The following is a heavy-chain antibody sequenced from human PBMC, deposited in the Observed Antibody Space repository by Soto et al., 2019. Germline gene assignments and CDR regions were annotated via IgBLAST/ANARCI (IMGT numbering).Heavy chain of an antibody. D-gene: IGHD2-15*01. CDR1: GFTFSSYA. CDR3: ATNLKGSGGHDYYYGMDV. Sequence: GGSLRLSCAASGFTFSSYAMSWVRQAPGKGLEWVSAISGSGGSTYYADSAKGRFTISRDNSKNTLYLQMNSLRAEDTAVYYCATNLKGSGGHDYYYGMDVWGQGTTVTVSS. CDR2: ISGSGGST. J-gene: IGHJ6*02. V-gene: IGHV3-23*01.